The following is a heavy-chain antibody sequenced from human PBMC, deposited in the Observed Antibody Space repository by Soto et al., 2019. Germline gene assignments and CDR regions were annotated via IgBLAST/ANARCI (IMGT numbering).Heavy chain of an antibody. J-gene: IGHJ4*02. CDR3: VNLYCSSGSCWGRQGGDLDS. Sequence: QVQLVESGGGVVQPGGSLRLSCAASGFSFSAYAMHWVRQAPGKGLEWVALMSNDGSDQFYADSVKGRFTISRDNSRSTLYLQMNSLTAGDSAVYYCVNLYCSSGSCWGRQGGDLDSWGQGTLVTVSS. D-gene: IGHD2-15*01. V-gene: IGHV3-30*02. CDR1: GFSFSAYA. CDR2: MSNDGSDQ.